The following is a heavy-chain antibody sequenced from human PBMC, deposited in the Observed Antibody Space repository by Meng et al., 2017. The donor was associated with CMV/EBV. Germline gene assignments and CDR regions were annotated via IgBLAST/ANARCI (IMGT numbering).Heavy chain of an antibody. Sequence: GESLKISCAASGFTFSSYWMHWVRQAPGTGLVWVSRINSDGSSTSYADSVKGRFTISRDNAKNTLYLQMNSLRAEDTAVYYCARDRVPTNWNDVYNWFDPWGQGTLVTVSS. D-gene: IGHD1-1*01. CDR2: INSDGSST. V-gene: IGHV3-74*01. CDR1: GFTFSSYW. CDR3: ARDRVPTNWNDVYNWFDP. J-gene: IGHJ5*02.